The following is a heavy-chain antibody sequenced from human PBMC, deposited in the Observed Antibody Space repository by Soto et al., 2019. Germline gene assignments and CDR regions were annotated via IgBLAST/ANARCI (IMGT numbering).Heavy chain of an antibody. CDR1: GFTFSSYE. CDR3: ARGKRRLGYCSSTSCYRDYYYYGMDV. J-gene: IGHJ6*02. D-gene: IGHD2-2*01. Sequence: GGSLRLSCAASGFTFSSYEMNWVRQAPGKGLEWDSYISSSGSTIYYADSVKGRFTISRDNAKNSLYLQMNSLRAEDTAVYYCARGKRRLGYCSSTSCYRDYYYYGMDVWGQGTTVTVSS. V-gene: IGHV3-48*03. CDR2: ISSSGSTI.